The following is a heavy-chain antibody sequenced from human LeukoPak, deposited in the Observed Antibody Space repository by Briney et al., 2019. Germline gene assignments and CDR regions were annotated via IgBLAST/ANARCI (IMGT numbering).Heavy chain of an antibody. V-gene: IGHV1-46*01. Sequence: ASVKVSCKASGYTFTSYYMHWVRQAPGQGLEWLGIINPSGGSTSYAQKFQGRVTMTRDTSTSTVYMELSSLRSEDTAVYYCARGGYSSGLTDAFDIWGQGTMVTVSS. CDR1: GYTFTSYY. CDR2: INPSGGST. J-gene: IGHJ3*02. D-gene: IGHD6-19*01. CDR3: ARGGYSSGLTDAFDI.